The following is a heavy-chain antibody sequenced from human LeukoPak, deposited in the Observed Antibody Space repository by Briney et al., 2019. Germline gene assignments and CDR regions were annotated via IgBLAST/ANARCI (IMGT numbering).Heavy chain of an antibody. D-gene: IGHD1-20*01. V-gene: IGHV3-23*01. CDR2: VSGSGGST. Sequence: GGSLRLSCSASGFTLRYGMSWVRQAPGRGLEWVSAVSGSGGSTDYADSVKGRFTISRDTSKDTMYLQLNSLRPEDTAVYYCVRVISGTPNWFDPWGHGTLVTVSS. CDR1: GFTLRYG. J-gene: IGHJ5*02. CDR3: VRVISGTPNWFDP.